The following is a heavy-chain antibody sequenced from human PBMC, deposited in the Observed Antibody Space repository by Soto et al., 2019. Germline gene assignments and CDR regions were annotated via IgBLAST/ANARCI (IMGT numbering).Heavy chain of an antibody. V-gene: IGHV4-31*03. CDR2: IYYSGST. Sequence: SVTLCLTCTVSGGSISSGFCYWSWIRQHPGKGLEWIGYIYYSGSTYYNPSLKSRVTISVDTSKNQFSLKLSSVTAADTAVYYCATYDSSDYYSGSPIGWFDPWGQGTLVTVS. J-gene: IGHJ5*02. CDR1: GGSISSGFCY. CDR3: ATYDSSDYYSGSPIGWFDP. D-gene: IGHD3-22*01.